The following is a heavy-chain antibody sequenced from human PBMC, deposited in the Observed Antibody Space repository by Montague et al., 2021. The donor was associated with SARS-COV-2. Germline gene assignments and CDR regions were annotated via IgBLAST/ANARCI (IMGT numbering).Heavy chain of an antibody. J-gene: IGHJ5*02. D-gene: IGHD2-21*02. Sequence: SESRSLTCTVFGHSISSGYFWAWLRQPPGKGLEWIGSIYHAGCIHYNPSLKSRVSISIDTSRNQISLRVTDVAAADTAVYYCARAPCVGDCNSLAIWFDPWGQGTLVSVSS. CDR3: ARAPCVGDCNSLAIWFDP. V-gene: IGHV4-38-2*02. CDR1: GHSISSGYF. CDR2: IYHAGCI.